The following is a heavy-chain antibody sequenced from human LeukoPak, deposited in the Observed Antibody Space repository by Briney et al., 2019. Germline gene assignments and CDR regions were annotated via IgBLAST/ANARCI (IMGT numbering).Heavy chain of an antibody. Sequence: SQTLSLTCAISGGSVSSNSVTWNWIRQSPSKGLEWLGWTYYRSTWYNDYAVSVRGRITVNPDTSKNQFSLHLNSVTPEDTAVYYCARRLTQYDCFDPWGQGILVTVSS. D-gene: IGHD2-2*01. J-gene: IGHJ5*02. V-gene: IGHV6-1*01. CDR1: GGSVSSNSVT. CDR3: ARRLTQYDCFDP. CDR2: TYYRSTWYN.